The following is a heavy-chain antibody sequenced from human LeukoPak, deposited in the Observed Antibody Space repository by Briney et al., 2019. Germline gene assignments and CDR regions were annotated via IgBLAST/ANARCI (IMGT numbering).Heavy chain of an antibody. V-gene: IGHV4-61*02. J-gene: IGHJ5*02. CDR2: IYTSGST. CDR3: ARQFPMEGERGRWFDP. CDR1: GGSITSAYYY. Sequence: SQTLSLTCTVSGGSITSAYYYWNWIRQPAGKGLEWIGRIYTSGSTNYNPSLKSRVTISVDTSKNQFSLKLSSVTAADTAVYYCARQFPMEGERGRWFDPWGQGTLVTVSS. D-gene: IGHD1-26*01.